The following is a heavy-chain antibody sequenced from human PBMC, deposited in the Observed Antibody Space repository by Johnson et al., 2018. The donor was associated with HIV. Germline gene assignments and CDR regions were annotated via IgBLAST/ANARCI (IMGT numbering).Heavy chain of an antibody. Sequence: QVQLVESGGGVVQPGKSLRLSCAASGFTFSSYGMHWVRQAPGKGLEWVAFIRYDGSNKYYADSVKGRFTISRDNSKNTLYVQLNSLRAEDTAVYCAKDSYSDSQFLDAFDIWGQGTVVTVSS. CDR3: AKDSYSDSQFLDAFDI. CDR1: GFTFSSYG. V-gene: IGHV3-30*02. D-gene: IGHD1-26*01. J-gene: IGHJ3*02. CDR2: IRYDGSNK.